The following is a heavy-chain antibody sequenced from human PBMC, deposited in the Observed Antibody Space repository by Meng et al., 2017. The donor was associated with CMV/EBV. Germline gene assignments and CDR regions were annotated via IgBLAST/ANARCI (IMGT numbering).Heavy chain of an antibody. CDR1: GYNSPTYW. V-gene: IGHV5-10-1*01. D-gene: IGHD6-19*01. Sequence: KGSGYNSPTYWISWVRQMPGKGLEWMGRIDPADSYTNYNPSFQGHVTISADKSITTAYLQWSSLKASDTAMYYCARLRSSGWFLDYWGQGTLVTVSS. CDR3: ARLRSSGWFLDY. CDR2: IDPADSYT. J-gene: IGHJ4*02.